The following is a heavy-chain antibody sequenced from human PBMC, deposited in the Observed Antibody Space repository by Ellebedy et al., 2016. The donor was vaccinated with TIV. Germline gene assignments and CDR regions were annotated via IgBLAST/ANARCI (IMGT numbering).Heavy chain of an antibody. CDR2: VWYDESTK. D-gene: IGHD2-15*01. CDR3: AREIFAFDY. Sequence: GESLKISCAASGFIFSTHVIHWVRQAPGKGLEWVAVVWYDESTKNYADSVKGRFSISRDNSKNTLYLQMDSLRAEDTAMYYCAREIFAFDYWGQGTLVTVSS. V-gene: IGHV3-33*01. J-gene: IGHJ4*02. CDR1: GFIFSTHV.